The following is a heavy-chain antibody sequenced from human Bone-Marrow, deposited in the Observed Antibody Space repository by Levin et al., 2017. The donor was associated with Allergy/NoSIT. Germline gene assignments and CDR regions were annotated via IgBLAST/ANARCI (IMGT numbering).Heavy chain of an antibody. CDR1: GFTVSSNY. CDR2: IDSGGST. J-gene: IGHJ4*02. D-gene: IGHD3-3*01. Sequence: GGSLRLSCAASGFTVSSNYMSWGRQVPGKGLEGVSVIDSGGSTYYADSVTGRLTSFRDNSKNTLYLQMNSLRAADTAVYYCARGVLRFLEWSQGVFDYWGQGTLVTVSS. CDR3: ARGVLRFLEWSQGVFDY. V-gene: IGHV3-53*01.